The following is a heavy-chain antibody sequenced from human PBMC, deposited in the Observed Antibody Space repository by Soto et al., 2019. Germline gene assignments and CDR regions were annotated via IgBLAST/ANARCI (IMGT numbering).Heavy chain of an antibody. Sequence: QVQLQESGPGLVKPSQTLSLTCAVSGASISSGDSYWSWIRQRPGKGLEWIGYIFHTGSTYYNPSLKSRVTNSMDSSKNQFFPKVTSATAPDQAGYFCARETYCTSATCFIHFDSWGQGSLVTVSS. V-gene: IGHV4-31*11. D-gene: IGHD2-2*01. CDR2: IFHTGST. J-gene: IGHJ4*02. CDR3: ARETYCTSATCFIHFDS. CDR1: GASISSGDSY.